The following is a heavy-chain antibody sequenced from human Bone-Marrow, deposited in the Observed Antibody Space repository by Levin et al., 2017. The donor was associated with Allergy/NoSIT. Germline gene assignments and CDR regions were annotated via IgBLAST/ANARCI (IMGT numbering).Heavy chain of an antibody. J-gene: IGHJ4*02. CDR3: AREWGHGGNTADY. D-gene: IGHD4-23*01. V-gene: IGHV3-30*01. Sequence: GESLKISCAASGFRFSNHAMHWVRQAPGKGLQWVAVITYDGSRKYYGDSVKGRFTISRDNSRNTLYLEMNSLRRDDTGLYYCAREWGHGGNTADYWGQGTLVSVSS. CDR2: ITYDGSRK. CDR1: GFRFSNHA.